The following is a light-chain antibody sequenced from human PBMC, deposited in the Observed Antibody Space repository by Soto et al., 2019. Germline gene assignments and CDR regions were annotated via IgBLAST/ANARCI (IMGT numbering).Light chain of an antibody. CDR2: NVN. V-gene: IGLV2-14*01. J-gene: IGLJ2*01. Sequence: QSALTQPASVSGSPGQSITISCAGSYNDVGGYNYVSWYQQHPGKAPKLMIYNVNNRPSGVSDRFSGSKSGNTASLTISGLQAEDEADYYCNSYTTSTTVIFGGGTKVTVL. CDR1: YNDVGGYNY. CDR3: NSYTTSTTVI.